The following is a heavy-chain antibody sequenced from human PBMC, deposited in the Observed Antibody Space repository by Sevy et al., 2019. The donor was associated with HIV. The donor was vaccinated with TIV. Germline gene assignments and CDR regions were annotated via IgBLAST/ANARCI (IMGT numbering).Heavy chain of an antibody. V-gene: IGHV3-15*01. CDR3: ATKGNFWSGYQYSDY. CDR2: IKSNTDGGTT. Sequence: GGSLRLSCAASGITFTNAWMTWVRQAPGKGLEWVGRIKSNTDGGTTDYAAPVKGRFTISRDDSKSTLFLQMHSLKTDDTAVYYCATKGNFWSGYQYSDYWGQGTLVTVSS. CDR1: GITFTNAW. D-gene: IGHD3-3*01. J-gene: IGHJ4*02.